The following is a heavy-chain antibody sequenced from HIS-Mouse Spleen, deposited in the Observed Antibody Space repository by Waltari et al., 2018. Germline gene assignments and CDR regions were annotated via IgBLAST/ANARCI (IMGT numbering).Heavy chain of an antibody. J-gene: IGHJ5*02. CDR2: IYHSGST. D-gene: IGHD6-13*01. CDR3: ARDPYVAAAYNWFDP. V-gene: IGHV4-38-2*02. CDR1: GYSLSSGYY. Sequence: QVQLQESGPGLVKPSETLSLTCPVSGYSLSSGYYWGWLRQPPGKGLEWIGSIYHSGSTYYNPSLKSRVTISVDTSKNQFSLKLSSVTAADTAVYYCARDPYVAAAYNWFDPWGQGTLVTVSS.